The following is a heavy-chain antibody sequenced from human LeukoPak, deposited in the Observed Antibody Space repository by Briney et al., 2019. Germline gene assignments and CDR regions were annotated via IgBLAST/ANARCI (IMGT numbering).Heavy chain of an antibody. CDR1: GFTFSSYA. CDR3: AKDPQKIAAAGSNWLDP. CDR2: ISYDGSNK. V-gene: IGHV3-30-3*01. Sequence: GGSLRLSCAASGFTFSSYAMHWVRQAPGKGLEWVAVISYDGSNKYYADSVKGRFTISRDNSKNTLYLQMNSLRAEDTAVYYCAKDPQKIAAAGSNWLDPWGQGTLVTVSS. D-gene: IGHD6-13*01. J-gene: IGHJ5*02.